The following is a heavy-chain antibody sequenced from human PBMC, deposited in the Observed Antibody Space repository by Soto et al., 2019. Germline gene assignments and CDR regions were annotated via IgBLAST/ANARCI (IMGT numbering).Heavy chain of an antibody. CDR1: GFTFSGSA. CDR2: ISGSGGST. Sequence: GGSLRLSCAASGFTFSGSAMHWVRQASGKGLEWVSAISGSGGSTYYAGSVKGRFTISRDNSKNTLYLQMNSLRAEDTAVYYCAKMIADIVVVVAATLLWGQGTRVTVSS. V-gene: IGHV3-23*01. J-gene: IGHJ4*02. CDR3: AKMIADIVVVVAATLL. D-gene: IGHD2-15*01.